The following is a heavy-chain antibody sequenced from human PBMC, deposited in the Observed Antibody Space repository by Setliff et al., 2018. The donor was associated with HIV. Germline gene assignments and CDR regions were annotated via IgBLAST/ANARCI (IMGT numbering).Heavy chain of an antibody. D-gene: IGHD3-16*02. J-gene: IGHJ3*02. CDR1: GGSINNGAYY. Sequence: LSLTCTVSGGSINNGAYYWSWIRHQPGRGLEWIGNIYYNGITHYNPSLKSRLSIPIDTSKNQFYLQLNSVTAADTSVFYCAREIVRVALDIWGPGTAVTVSS. CDR2: IYYNGIT. V-gene: IGHV4-31*03. CDR3: AREIVRVALDI.